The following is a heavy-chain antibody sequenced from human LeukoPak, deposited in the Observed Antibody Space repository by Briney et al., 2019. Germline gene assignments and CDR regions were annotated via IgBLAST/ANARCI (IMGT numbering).Heavy chain of an antibody. CDR1: GFTFSSYA. J-gene: IGHJ4*02. CDR3: AKAGYYDFWSGYSTGVYFDY. D-gene: IGHD3-3*01. Sequence: GGSLRLSCAASGFTFSSYAMHWVRQAPGKGLEWVSAISGSGGSTYYADSVKGRFTISRDNSKNTLYLQMNSLRAEDTAVYYCAKAGYYDFWSGYSTGVYFDYWGQGTLVTVSS. CDR2: ISGSGGST. V-gene: IGHV3-23*01.